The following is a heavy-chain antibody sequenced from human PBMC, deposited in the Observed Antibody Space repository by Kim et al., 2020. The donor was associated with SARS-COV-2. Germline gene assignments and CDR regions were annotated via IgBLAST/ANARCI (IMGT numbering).Heavy chain of an antibody. Sequence: GGSLRLSCSASGFTFSSYAMHWVRQAPGKGLEYVSAISSNGGSTYYADSVKGRFTISRDNSKNTLYLQMSSLRAEDTAVYYCVKAELMPGAGGLNFDYWGQGTLVTVSS. CDR3: VKAELMPGAGGLNFDY. D-gene: IGHD1-26*01. CDR1: GFTFSSYA. CDR2: ISSNGGST. V-gene: IGHV3-64D*06. J-gene: IGHJ4*02.